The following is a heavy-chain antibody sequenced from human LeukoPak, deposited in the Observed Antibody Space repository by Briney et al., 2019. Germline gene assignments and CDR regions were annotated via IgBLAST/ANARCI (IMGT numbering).Heavy chain of an antibody. CDR2: ISSSSSYI. CDR3: AREPLVGATNWFDP. D-gene: IGHD1-26*01. V-gene: IGHV3-21*01. CDR1: GFTFRSYS. Sequence: GGSLRLSCAASGFTFRSYSMNWVRQAPGKGLEWVPSISSSSSYIYYADSVKGRFTISRDNAKNSLYLQMNSLRAEDTAVYYCAREPLVGATNWFDPWGQGTLVTVSS. J-gene: IGHJ5*02.